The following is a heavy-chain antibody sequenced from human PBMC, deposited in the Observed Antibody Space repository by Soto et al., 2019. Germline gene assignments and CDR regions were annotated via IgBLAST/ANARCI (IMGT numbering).Heavy chain of an antibody. CDR2: ISYDGSNK. CDR3: AKDYWDIVVVPAAILDY. Sequence: QVQLVESGGGVVQPGRSLRLSCAASGFTFSSYGMHWVRQAPGKGLEWVAVISYDGSNKYYADSVKGRFTISRDNSXNXXYLQMNSLRAEDPAVYYCAKDYWDIVVVPAAILDYWGQGTLVTVSS. J-gene: IGHJ4*02. D-gene: IGHD2-2*01. V-gene: IGHV3-30*18. CDR1: GFTFSSYG.